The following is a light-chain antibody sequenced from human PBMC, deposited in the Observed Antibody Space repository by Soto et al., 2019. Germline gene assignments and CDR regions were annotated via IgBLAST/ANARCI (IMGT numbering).Light chain of an antibody. CDR1: QSISSC. Sequence: DIQMTQSPSSLSASVGDRVTITCRASQSISSCLNWYQQKPGKAPKLLIYGASSLHSGVPSRFSGSESGSDFSLTITSLQPEDFATYYCLQTYSTPYTFGHGAKLEIK. J-gene: IGKJ2*01. CDR2: GAS. CDR3: LQTYSTPYT. V-gene: IGKV1-39*01.